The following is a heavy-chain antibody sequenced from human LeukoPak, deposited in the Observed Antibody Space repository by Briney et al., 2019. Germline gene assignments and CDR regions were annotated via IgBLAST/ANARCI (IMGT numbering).Heavy chain of an antibody. CDR3: ARSNLNYDLPGYYFDY. Sequence: ASLKVSCKASGYTFTGYYMHWVRQAPGQGLEWMGWINPDSGGTNFAQSFQGRVTMTRDTSISTAYMELSRLRSDDTAVYYCARSNLNYDLPGYYFDYWGQGTLVTVSS. CDR1: GYTFTGYY. CDR2: INPDSGGT. J-gene: IGHJ4*02. D-gene: IGHD1-7*01. V-gene: IGHV1-2*02.